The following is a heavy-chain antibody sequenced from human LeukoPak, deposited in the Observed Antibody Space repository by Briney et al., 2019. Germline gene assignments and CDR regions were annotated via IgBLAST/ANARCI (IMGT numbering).Heavy chain of an antibody. CDR1: GFTFSSYA. Sequence: PGGSLRLSCAASGFTFSSYAMHWVRQAPGTGLEWVAVISYDGSNKYYADSVKGRFTISRDNSKNTLYLQMNSLRAEDTAVYYCARGALDYWGQGTLVTVSS. V-gene: IGHV3-30-3*01. CDR2: ISYDGSNK. CDR3: ARGALDY. J-gene: IGHJ4*02.